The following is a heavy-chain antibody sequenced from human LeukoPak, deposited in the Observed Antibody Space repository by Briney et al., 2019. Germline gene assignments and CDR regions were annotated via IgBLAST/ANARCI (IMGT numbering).Heavy chain of an antibody. Sequence: WETLSLTCTVSGGSISSYYGSWIRQPPGKGLEWIGYMYYSGSTNYNPSLKSRVPISVDTSKNQFSLKLSSVTAADTAVYYCARGYGSGSYSHFDYWGQGTLVTVSS. CDR1: GGSISSYY. J-gene: IGHJ4*02. V-gene: IGHV4-59*01. CDR3: ARGYGSGSYSHFDY. CDR2: MYYSGST. D-gene: IGHD3-10*01.